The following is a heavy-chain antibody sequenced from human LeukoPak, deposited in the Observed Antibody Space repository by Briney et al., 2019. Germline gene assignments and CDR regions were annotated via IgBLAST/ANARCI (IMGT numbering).Heavy chain of an antibody. Sequence: PSETLSLTCTVSGGSISSYYWSWIRQPPGKGLEWIGYIYSSGSTNYNPSFRRRLTISVDTSKNHLSLELSSVTAADTAVYYCARLPPRGDGGLPFAYWGQGTLVTVSS. D-gene: IGHD4-17*01. CDR1: GGSISSYY. J-gene: IGHJ4*02. CDR2: IYSSGST. CDR3: ARLPPRGDGGLPFAY. V-gene: IGHV4-59*01.